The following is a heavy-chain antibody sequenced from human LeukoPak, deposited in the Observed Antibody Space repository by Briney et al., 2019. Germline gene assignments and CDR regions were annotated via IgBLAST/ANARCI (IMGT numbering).Heavy chain of an antibody. Sequence: ASVKVSCKASGYTFPSYFMHWVRQAPGQGLEWMGIINPTGGSTTYAQKFQGRVTMTRDTSTSTVYMELSSLRSDDTAVYYCARTAARRFDYWGQGALVTVSS. D-gene: IGHD6-6*01. CDR2: INPTGGST. CDR1: GYTFPSYF. J-gene: IGHJ4*02. CDR3: ARTAARRFDY. V-gene: IGHV1-46*01.